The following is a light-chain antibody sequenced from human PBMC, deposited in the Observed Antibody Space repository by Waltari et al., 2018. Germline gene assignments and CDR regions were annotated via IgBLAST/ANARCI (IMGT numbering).Light chain of an antibody. J-gene: IGKJ5*01. V-gene: IGKV3-15*01. Sequence: EIVMTQSPATLSISPVERVTLSCRAIPSFSSSLAWYQQKPGQAPRLLIYDASTRATSIPARFSGSGSGTEFTLTISSLQSEDVAVYCCQQYNNGPTFGQETRRE. CDR3: QQYNNGPT. CDR1: PSFSSS. CDR2: DAS.